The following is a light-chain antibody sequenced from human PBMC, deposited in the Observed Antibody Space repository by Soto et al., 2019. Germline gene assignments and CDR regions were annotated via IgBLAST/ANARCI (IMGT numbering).Light chain of an antibody. CDR1: QSVSSDY. CDR2: GAS. CDR3: QQYRRSSIT. Sequence: ESVLTQSPGTLSVSPGERATLSCRASQSVSSDYLAWYQQKHGQAPRLLIYGASSRATGIPDRFSGSGSGTDFTLTITRLEPADFAVYYCQQYRRSSITFGQGTRLEIK. V-gene: IGKV3-20*01. J-gene: IGKJ5*01.